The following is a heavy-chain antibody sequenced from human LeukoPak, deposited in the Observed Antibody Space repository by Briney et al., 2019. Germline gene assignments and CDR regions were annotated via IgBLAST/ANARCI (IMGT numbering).Heavy chain of an antibody. D-gene: IGHD5-24*01. CDR3: AREPDVDLSTFRGDAFDI. Sequence: SVKVSCKASGGTFSSYTFSWVRQAPGQGLEWMGRVIPILNIATYAHKFQGRVTITADKSTSTAYMDLTSLTSEDTALYYCAREPDVDLSTFRGDAFDIWGQGTMVTVSS. V-gene: IGHV1-69*04. CDR1: GGTFSSYT. J-gene: IGHJ3*02. CDR2: VIPILNIA.